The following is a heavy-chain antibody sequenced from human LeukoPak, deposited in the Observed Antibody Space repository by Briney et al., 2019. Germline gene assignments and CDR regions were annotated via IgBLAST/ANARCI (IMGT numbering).Heavy chain of an antibody. CDR1: GGSISTSGYY. J-gene: IGHJ6*03. Sequence: SETLSLTCIVSGGSISTSGYYWAWIRQPPGKGLEWIGSFYHSGITYYSPSLESRVTISVDTSKNQFSLKLTSATAADTAVYYCARHGATGFEYYYYYMDVWGKGTTVTVSS. CDR2: FYHSGIT. CDR3: ARHGATGFEYYYYYMDV. V-gene: IGHV4-39*01. D-gene: IGHD5-12*01.